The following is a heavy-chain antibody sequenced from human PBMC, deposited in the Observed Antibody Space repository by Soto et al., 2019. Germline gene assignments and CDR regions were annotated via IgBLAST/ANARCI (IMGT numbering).Heavy chain of an antibody. CDR1: GFTFRSYD. CDR2: ISYDGSNT. Sequence: SLRLSCAASGFTFRSYDMNWVRQAPGKGLEWVAVISYDGSNTYYADSVKGRFTISRDNSKNTLYLQMDSLRAEDTAVYYCAKEKLIYFGDAYFDYRGQGTLVTVSS. V-gene: IGHV3-30*18. J-gene: IGHJ4*02. D-gene: IGHD3-10*01. CDR3: AKEKLIYFGDAYFDY.